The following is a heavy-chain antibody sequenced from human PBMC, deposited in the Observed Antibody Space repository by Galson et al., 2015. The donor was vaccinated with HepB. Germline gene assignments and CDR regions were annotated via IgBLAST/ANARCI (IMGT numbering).Heavy chain of an antibody. CDR3: ARDLGGDYEAFDI. V-gene: IGHV1-3*01. J-gene: IGHJ3*02. CDR2: INAGNGNT. Sequence: SVKVSCKASGYTFTSYAMHWVRQAPGQRLEWMGWINAGNGNTKYSQKFQGRVTITRDTSASTAYMELSSLRSEDTAVYYCARDLGGDYEAFDIWGQGTMVTVSS. D-gene: IGHD4-17*01. CDR1: GYTFTSYA.